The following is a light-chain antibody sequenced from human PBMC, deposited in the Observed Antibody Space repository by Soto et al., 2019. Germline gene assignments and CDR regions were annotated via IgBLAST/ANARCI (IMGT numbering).Light chain of an antibody. Sequence: QSALTQPASVSGSPGQSITISCTGTSSDVGGYDHVSWYQQHPGKAPKLIIYDVSIRPSGVSNRFSGSKSGNTASLAVSGLQAEDEADSYCSSYTSKDTLVFGGGTKVTVL. CDR2: DVS. V-gene: IGLV2-14*03. CDR3: SSYTSKDTLV. CDR1: SSDVGGYDH. J-gene: IGLJ3*02.